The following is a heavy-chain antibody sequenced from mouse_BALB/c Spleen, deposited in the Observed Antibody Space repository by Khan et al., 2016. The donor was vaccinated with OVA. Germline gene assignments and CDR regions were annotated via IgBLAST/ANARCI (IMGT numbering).Heavy chain of an antibody. V-gene: IGHV1-4*01. CDR2: ISPSSGYT. D-gene: IGHD2-14*01. CDR3: AREGAYYRSDGWFAY. Sequence: QVQLKESGTELARPGASVKMSCKASGYTFTTYTMHWVKQRPGRGMEWIGYISPSSGYTNYNQKFKDKATLTADKSSITAYMQLSSLTSEDSAVYYCAREGAYYRSDGWFAYWGQGTLVTVSA. CDR1: GYTFTTYT. J-gene: IGHJ3*01.